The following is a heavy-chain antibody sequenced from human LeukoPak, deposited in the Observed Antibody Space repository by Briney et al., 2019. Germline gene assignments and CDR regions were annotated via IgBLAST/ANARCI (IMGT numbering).Heavy chain of an antibody. CDR3: ARARSSGWYGGNYYFDY. J-gene: IGHJ4*02. CDR2: IIPIFGTA. D-gene: IGHD6-19*01. CDR1: GCTFSSYA. V-gene: IGHV1-69*01. Sequence: AAVKVSFKSSGCTFSSYAISWVRQPPAQGLEGVGGIIPIFGTANYTHKFQGRVTITADESTSTAYMKLSSLRSEDTAVYYCARARSSGWYGGNYYFDYWGQGTLVTVSS.